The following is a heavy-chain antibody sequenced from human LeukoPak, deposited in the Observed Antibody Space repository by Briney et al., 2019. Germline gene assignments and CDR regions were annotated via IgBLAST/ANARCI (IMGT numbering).Heavy chain of an antibody. CDR1: GFTFSSYG. CDR3: AKDPYYSDSSGYPDY. D-gene: IGHD3-22*01. J-gene: IGHJ4*02. CDR2: ISYNGSNK. Sequence: PGMSLRLSCAASGFTFSSYGMHWVRQAPGKGLEWVAIISYNGSNKYYADSVKGRFTISRDNSKNTLYLQMNSLRAEDTAVYYCAKDPYYSDSSGYPDYWGQGTLVTVSS. V-gene: IGHV3-30*18.